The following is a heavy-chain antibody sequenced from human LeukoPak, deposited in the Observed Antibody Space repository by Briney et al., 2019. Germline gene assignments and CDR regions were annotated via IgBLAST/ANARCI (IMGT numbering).Heavy chain of an antibody. J-gene: IGHJ4*02. V-gene: IGHV4-39*01. CDR2: IRYTGST. Sequence: SETLSLTCTVFGGSISSSDYLWAWIRQPPEKRLELIGNIRYTGSTYYNPSLESRVTISVDTSKNQFSLKLRSVTAADTAVYYFLRSHGAYWGQGTLVTVSS. CDR1: GGSISSSDYL. D-gene: IGHD3-10*01. CDR3: LRSHGAY.